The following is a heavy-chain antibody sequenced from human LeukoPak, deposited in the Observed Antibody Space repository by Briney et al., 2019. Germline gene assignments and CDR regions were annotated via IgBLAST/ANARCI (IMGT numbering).Heavy chain of an antibody. J-gene: IGHJ4*02. V-gene: IGHV3-23*01. CDR2: ISGGGGST. CDR1: GFTFSSYA. Sequence: GSMRLSSAASGFTFSSYAMSWVRRAPGKGREWVSAISGGGGSTYYADSVKGRFTISRDNSKNTLYLQMNSLRAEDTAVYYCAKDGGYYYDSSGYSEWGQGTLVTVSS. CDR3: AKDGGYYYDSSGYSE. D-gene: IGHD3-22*01.